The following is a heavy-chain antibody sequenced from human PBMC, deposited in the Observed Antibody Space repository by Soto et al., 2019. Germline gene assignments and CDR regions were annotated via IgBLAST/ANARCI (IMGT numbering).Heavy chain of an antibody. Sequence: PGESLKISCKGSGYSFTTYWIGWVRQEPGKGLEWMGIIYPGDSDTTYSPSFQGQITMSADKSNNTAYLQWSSLKASDTAIYYCARLRFGEYPAEPWGQGTLVTVSS. D-gene: IGHD3-16*01. CDR1: GYSFTTYW. CDR2: IYPGDSDT. V-gene: IGHV5-51*01. CDR3: ARLRFGEYPAEP. J-gene: IGHJ5*02.